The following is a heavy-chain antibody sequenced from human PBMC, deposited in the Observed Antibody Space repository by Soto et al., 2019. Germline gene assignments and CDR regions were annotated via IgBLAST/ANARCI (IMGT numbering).Heavy chain of an antibody. CDR3: ARPGRDWGALHY. J-gene: IGHJ4*02. CDR2: IYYSGST. V-gene: IGHV4-59*08. D-gene: IGHD7-27*01. CDR1: NDSISTYY. Sequence: QVQLQESGPGRVKPSETLSLTCTVSNDSISTYYWTWIRQPPGKGLEWIGFIYYSGSTNYNPSLQSRVTISVDTSTNQFSLKMNSVTAADTAVYYCARPGRDWGALHYWGQGTLVTVSS.